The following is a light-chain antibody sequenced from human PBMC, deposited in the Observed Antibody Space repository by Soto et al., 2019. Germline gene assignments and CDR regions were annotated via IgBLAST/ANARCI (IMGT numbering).Light chain of an antibody. CDR3: QSYDASLSAVV. J-gene: IGLJ2*01. CDR2: GNI. V-gene: IGLV1-40*01. CDR1: SSNIGAHYD. Sequence: QPVLTQPPSVSGAPGQRVTISCTGSSSNIGAHYDVHWYQQLPGTAPKLLIYGNINRPSGVPDRFSGSKSDTSASLAITGLQAEDEADYYCQSYDASLSAVVFGGGTKLTVL.